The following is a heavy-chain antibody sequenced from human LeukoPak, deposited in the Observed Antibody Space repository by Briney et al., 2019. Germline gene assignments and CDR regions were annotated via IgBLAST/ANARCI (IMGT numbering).Heavy chain of an antibody. Sequence: GGSLRLSCAASGFTFDDYAMHWVRQAPGKGLEWVSLISWDGGSTYYADSVKGRFTISRDNSKNSLYLQMNSLRAEDTALYYCAKDGNFNSPYYYYYMDVWGKGTMVTVSS. D-gene: IGHD1-7*01. CDR3: AKDGNFNSPYYYYYMDV. CDR2: ISWDGGST. CDR1: GFTFDDYA. V-gene: IGHV3-43D*03. J-gene: IGHJ6*03.